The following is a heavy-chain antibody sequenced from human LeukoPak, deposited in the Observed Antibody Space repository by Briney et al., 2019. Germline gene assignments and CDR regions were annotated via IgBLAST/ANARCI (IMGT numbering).Heavy chain of an antibody. Sequence: GVSLRLSCAASGFAFSSQAMGWVRQAPGKGLEWVSVISDSGDTTYYADSVKGRFTISRDNSKNTLYLQMNSLRAEDTALYYCAKDARRSSGWYFFDHWGQGTLVTVSS. CDR3: AKDARRSSGWYFFDH. D-gene: IGHD6-19*01. J-gene: IGHJ4*02. CDR1: GFAFSSQA. CDR2: ISDSGDTT. V-gene: IGHV3-23*01.